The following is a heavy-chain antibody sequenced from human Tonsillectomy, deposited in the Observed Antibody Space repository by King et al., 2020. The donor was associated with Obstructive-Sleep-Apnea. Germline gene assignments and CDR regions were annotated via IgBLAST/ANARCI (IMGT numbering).Heavy chain of an antibody. CDR1: GGSISSSSYY. CDR3: AREPSIAVAGRSGHPFDY. D-gene: IGHD6-19*01. J-gene: IGHJ4*02. CDR2: IYYSGST. Sequence: QLQESGPGLVTPSETLSLTCTVSGGSISSSSYYWGWIRQPPGKGLEWIGSIYYSGSTYYNPSLKSRVTISVDTSKNQFSLKLSSVTAADTAVYYCAREPSIAVAGRSGHPFDYWGQGTLVTVSS. V-gene: IGHV4-39*07.